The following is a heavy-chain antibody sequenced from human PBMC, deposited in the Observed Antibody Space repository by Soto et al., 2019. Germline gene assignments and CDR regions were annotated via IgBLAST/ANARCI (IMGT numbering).Heavy chain of an antibody. J-gene: IGHJ5*02. Sequence: GESLKISCKGSGYSFTIYWIGWGRQMPGKGLEWMGRIDPSDSYTNYSPSFQGHVTISADKSISTAYLQWSSLKASDTAMYYCARPAYCSSTSCYAANWFDPWGQGTLVTVSS. CDR1: GYSFTIYW. V-gene: IGHV5-10-1*01. CDR3: ARPAYCSSTSCYAANWFDP. CDR2: IDPSDSYT. D-gene: IGHD2-2*01.